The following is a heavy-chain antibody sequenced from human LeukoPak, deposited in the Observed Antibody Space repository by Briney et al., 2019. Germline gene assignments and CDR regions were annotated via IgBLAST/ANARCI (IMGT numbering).Heavy chain of an antibody. CDR1: GYTLTGYY. Sequence: ASVKVSCKASGYTLTGYYIHWVRQAPGQGVEWRGWINPNSGGTNYAQNFQDRVTMTRDTSISTVYMELSRLRSDDTAVYYCARGIYDGRGKWFDPWGQGTLVTVSS. D-gene: IGHD3-16*01. CDR3: ARGIYDGRGKWFDP. V-gene: IGHV1-2*02. J-gene: IGHJ5*02. CDR2: INPNSGGT.